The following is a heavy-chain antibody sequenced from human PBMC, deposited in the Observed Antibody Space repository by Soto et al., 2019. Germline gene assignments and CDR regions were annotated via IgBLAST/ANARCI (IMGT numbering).Heavy chain of an antibody. Sequence: GESLKIACKGSGYSFTSYWISWVLQMPWKGLEWMGRIDPSDSYTNYSPSFQGHVTISADKSISTAYLQWSSLKASDTAMYYCARHSFGLSGYVFGYYGMDVWGQGTTVTVSS. D-gene: IGHD5-12*01. J-gene: IGHJ6*02. CDR3: ARHSFGLSGYVFGYYGMDV. CDR2: IDPSDSYT. V-gene: IGHV5-10-1*01. CDR1: GYSFTSYW.